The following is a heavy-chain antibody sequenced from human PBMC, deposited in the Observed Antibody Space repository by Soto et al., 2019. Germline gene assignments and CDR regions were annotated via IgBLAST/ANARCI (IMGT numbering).Heavy chain of an antibody. CDR1: GFSFSDHW. J-gene: IGHJ2*01. Sequence: GGSLRLSCEASGFSFSDHWMEWVRQAPGKGLEWVGRIKRKTESYITEYAASVEGRFTISRDDSKTSLYLQVNSLKSDDTAVYFCARSNYWRLDVWGSGTLVTVSS. V-gene: IGHV3-72*01. D-gene: IGHD4-4*01. CDR3: ARSNYWRLDV. CDR2: IKRKTESYIT.